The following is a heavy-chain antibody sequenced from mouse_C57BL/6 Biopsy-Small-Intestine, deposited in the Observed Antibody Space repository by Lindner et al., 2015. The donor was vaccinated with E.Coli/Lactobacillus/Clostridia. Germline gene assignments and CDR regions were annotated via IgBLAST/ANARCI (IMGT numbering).Heavy chain of an antibody. CDR1: GYTFTGYW. CDR2: ILPGSGST. J-gene: IGHJ2*01. V-gene: IGHV1-9*01. D-gene: IGHD4-1*01. Sequence: VQLQESGAELMKPGASVKLSCKATGYTFTGYWIEWVKQRPGHGLEWIGEILPGSGSTNYSEKFKGKATFTAGTSSNTAYMQLSSLTTEDSAIYYCARSGWDGYWGQGTTLTVSS. CDR3: ARSGWDGY.